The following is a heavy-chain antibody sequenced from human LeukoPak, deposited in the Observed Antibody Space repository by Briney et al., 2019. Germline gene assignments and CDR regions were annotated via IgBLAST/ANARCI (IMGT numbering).Heavy chain of an antibody. D-gene: IGHD2-2*01. CDR3: TASDHLYCSSISCRFDW. J-gene: IGHJ4*02. CDR2: IKSRNYGGTT. V-gene: IGHV3-49*04. Sequence: GGSLTLSCTTSGFTFGDYGMSWVRQAPGKGLEWVSFIKSRNYGGTTQYAASVKGRFTISRDDSKSIDFLQMNSLKTEDTAVYYCTASDHLYCSSISCRFDWWGQGTLVTVSS. CDR1: GFTFGDYG.